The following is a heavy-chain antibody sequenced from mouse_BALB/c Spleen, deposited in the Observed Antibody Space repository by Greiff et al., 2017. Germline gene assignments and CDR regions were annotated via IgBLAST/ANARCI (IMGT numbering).Heavy chain of an antibody. CDR3: ASALLWLRQGGYAMDY. CDR1: GYTFTSYN. D-gene: IGHD2-9*01. CDR2: IYPGNGDT. V-gene: IGHV1-12*01. J-gene: IGHJ4*01. Sequence: QVQLKQPGAELVKPGASVKMSCKASGYTFTSYNMHWVKQTPGQGLEWIGAIYPGNGDTSYNQKFKGKATLTADKSSSTAYMQLSSLTSEDSAVYYCASALLWLRQGGYAMDYWGQGTSVTVSS.